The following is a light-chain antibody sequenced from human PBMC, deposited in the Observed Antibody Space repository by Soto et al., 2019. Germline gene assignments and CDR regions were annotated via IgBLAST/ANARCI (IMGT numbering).Light chain of an antibody. CDR1: SGDVGGYYY. V-gene: IGLV2-14*01. CDR3: SSYTAGGTI. Sequence: QSALTQPASVSGSPGKSITISCTGTSGDVGGYYYVSWYQQLPGKAPKLMISEVSNRPSGVSNRFSGSKPGNTASLTISGLKAEDESDYSCSSYTAGGTIFGTGTKVTVL. J-gene: IGLJ1*01. CDR2: EVS.